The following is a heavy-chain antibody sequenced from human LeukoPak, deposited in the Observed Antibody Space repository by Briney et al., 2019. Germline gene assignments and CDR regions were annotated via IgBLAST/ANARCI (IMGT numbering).Heavy chain of an antibody. J-gene: IGHJ5*02. CDR1: GGSLSGFY. Sequence: SQTLSLTCAVYGGSLSGFYWSWVRHPPRKGREWVGEINHSGSTNNNTSLKRRVTISVDTSKKQFSLKLSSVTAADTAVDYCARDLGYGSGISPKRPRNPITYNWFDPWGQGTLVTVSS. CDR2: INHSGST. CDR3: ARDLGYGSGISPKRPRNPITYNWFDP. D-gene: IGHD3-10*01. V-gene: IGHV4-34*01.